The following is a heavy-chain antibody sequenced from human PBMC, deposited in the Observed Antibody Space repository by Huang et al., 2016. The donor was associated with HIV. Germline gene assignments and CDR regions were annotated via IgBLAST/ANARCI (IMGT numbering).Heavy chain of an antibody. D-gene: IGHD4-17*01. J-gene: IGHJ6*03. CDR3: SPSGDDYFYFYMDV. CDR2: VRSKACGGAS. Sequence: QLVESGGDSVQSGRSLRLSCRGSGFIFNDFGINWFRQSPGKGLEWIGFVRSKACGGASKSAPSVKDRFTVSRDEAKNVAFLQMDNLQVDDTAIYYCSPSGDDYFYFYMDVWGNGTTVIVS. CDR1: GFIFNDFG. V-gene: IGHV3-49*03.